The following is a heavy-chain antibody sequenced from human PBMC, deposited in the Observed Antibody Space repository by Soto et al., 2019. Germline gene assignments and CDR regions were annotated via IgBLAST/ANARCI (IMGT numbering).Heavy chain of an antibody. CDR3: ARPDIVAAIGGALDC. D-gene: IGHD5-12*01. J-gene: IGHJ4*02. Sequence: QVQLVESGGGVVQPGRSLRLSCEASGFTFSNYGMHWVRQAPGKGLEWVAVIWNEGTSRYYADSVKGRFTISRDNSKNTLFLQMNNLRAEDTAVYYCARPDIVAAIGGALDCWGQGTLVTVSS. CDR1: GFTFSNYG. CDR2: IWNEGTSR. V-gene: IGHV3-33*01.